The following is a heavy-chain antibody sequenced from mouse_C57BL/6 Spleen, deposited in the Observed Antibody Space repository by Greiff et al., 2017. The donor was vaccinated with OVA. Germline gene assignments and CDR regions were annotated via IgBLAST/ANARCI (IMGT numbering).Heavy chain of an antibody. CDR2: IDPGDGDT. D-gene: IGHD1-1*01. CDR3: TSVAPFAY. V-gene: IGHV14-4*01. CDR1: GFNIKDDY. Sequence: VQLKESGAELVRPGASVKLSCTASGFNIKDDYMHWVKQRPEQGLEWIGWIDPGDGDTEYASKFQGKATITADTTSNTAYLQLSSLTSEDTAVYYCTSVAPFAYWGQGTLVTVSA. J-gene: IGHJ3*01.